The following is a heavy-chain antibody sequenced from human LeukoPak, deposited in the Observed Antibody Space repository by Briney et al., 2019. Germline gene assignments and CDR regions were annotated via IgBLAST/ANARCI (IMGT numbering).Heavy chain of an antibody. V-gene: IGHV1-69*01. CDR3: ASSRRGSYGYFLYFDY. Sequence: SVKVSCKASGGTFSSYAISWVRQAPGQGLEWMGGIIPIFGTANYAQKFQGRVAITAVESTSTAYMELSSLRSEDTAVYYCASSRRGSYGYFLYFDYWGQGTLVTVSS. J-gene: IGHJ4*02. CDR2: IIPIFGTA. CDR1: GGTFSSYA. D-gene: IGHD5-18*01.